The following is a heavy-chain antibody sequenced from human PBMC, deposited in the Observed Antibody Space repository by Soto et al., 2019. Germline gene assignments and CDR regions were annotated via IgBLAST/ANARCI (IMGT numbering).Heavy chain of an antibody. CDR1: GGSISSGGYS. V-gene: IGHV4-30-2*01. CDR2: IYHTGST. Sequence: QLQLQESGSGRVKPSQTLSLTCAVSGGSISSGGYSWSWIRQPPGKGLEWIGYIYHTGSTYYNPSLKSRVTISVDRSKNQFSLKLSSVTAADTAVYSCARVPRPWGQGTLVTVSS. J-gene: IGHJ5*02. CDR3: ARVPRP.